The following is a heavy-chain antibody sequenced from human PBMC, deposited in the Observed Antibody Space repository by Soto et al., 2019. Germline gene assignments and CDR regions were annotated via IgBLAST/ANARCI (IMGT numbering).Heavy chain of an antibody. CDR2: INPKTAAT. J-gene: IGHJ6*02. Sequence: QVQLVQSGAEVKKSGASVKVSCKPSGYSFSDYFIQWVRQAPGQGLEWVAWINPKTAATNYAKKFQGRVSLTWDTSSTTAYMELNRLRPDDTAVYYCARIKWGLNYYNGMEVWGQGTTVIVSS. CDR3: ARIKWGLNYYNGMEV. V-gene: IGHV1-2*02. D-gene: IGHD1-26*01. CDR1: GYSFSDYF.